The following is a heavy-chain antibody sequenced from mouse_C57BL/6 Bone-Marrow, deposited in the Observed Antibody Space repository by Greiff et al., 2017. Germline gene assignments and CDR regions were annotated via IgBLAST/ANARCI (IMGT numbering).Heavy chain of an antibody. V-gene: IGHV14-4*01. J-gene: IGHJ4*01. CDR3: TTWVGEYDGGY. CDR1: GFNIKDDY. CDR2: IDPENGDT. D-gene: IGHD2-14*01. Sequence: EVKLVESGAELVRPGASVKLSCTASGFNIKDDYMHWVKQRPEQGLEWIGWIDPENGDTEYASKFQGKATITADTSSNTAYLQLSSLTSEDTAVYYCTTWVGEYDGGYWGQGTSVTVSS.